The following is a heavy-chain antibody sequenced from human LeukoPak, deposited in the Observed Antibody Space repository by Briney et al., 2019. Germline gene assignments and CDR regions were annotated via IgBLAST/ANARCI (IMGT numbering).Heavy chain of an antibody. Sequence: GGPLRLSCAASGFTFSTYGMHWVRQAPGKGLEGGAFIRYDGSNKYYADSVKGRFTISRDNSKNTLYLQMNSLRAGDTAVYYCAKVGKSDRNNFFTTKEKQLDYWGQGTLLTVSS. V-gene: IGHV3-30*02. CDR3: AKVGKSDRNNFFTTKEKQLDY. J-gene: IGHJ4*02. CDR2: IRYDGSNK. CDR1: GFTFSTYG. D-gene: IGHD1/OR15-1a*01.